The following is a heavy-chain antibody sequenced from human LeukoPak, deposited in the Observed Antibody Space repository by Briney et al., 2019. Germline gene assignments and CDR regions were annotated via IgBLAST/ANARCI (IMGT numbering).Heavy chain of an antibody. V-gene: IGHV4-4*07. CDR1: GGSISSYY. J-gene: IGHJ4*02. D-gene: IGHD1-26*01. CDR2: IYTSGSA. Sequence: SETLSLTCTVSGGSISSYYWSWIRQPAGKGLEWIGRIYTSGSANYNPSLKSRVTMSVDTSKNQFSLKLSSVTAADTAVYYCAGESIVGVLFDYWGQGTLVTVSS. CDR3: AGESIVGVLFDY.